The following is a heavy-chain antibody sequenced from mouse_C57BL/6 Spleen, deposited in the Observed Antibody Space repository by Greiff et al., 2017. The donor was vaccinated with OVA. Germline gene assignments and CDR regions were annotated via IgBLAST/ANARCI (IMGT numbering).Heavy chain of an antibody. CDR1: GFTFSSYA. Sequence: EVKLMESGGGLVKPGGSLKLSCAASGFTFSSYAMSWVRQTPEKRLEWVATISDGGSYTYYPDNVKGRFTISRDNAKNNLYLQMSHLKSEDTAMYYCERAPYGYDEEGYYYAMDYWGQGTSVTVSS. V-gene: IGHV5-4*03. D-gene: IGHD2-2*01. CDR3: ERAPYGYDEEGYYYAMDY. J-gene: IGHJ4*01. CDR2: ISDGGSYT.